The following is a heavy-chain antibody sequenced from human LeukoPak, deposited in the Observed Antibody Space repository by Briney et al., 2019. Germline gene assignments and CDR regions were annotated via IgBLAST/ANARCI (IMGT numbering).Heavy chain of an antibody. V-gene: IGHV3-23*01. CDR3: AKDQYYYDSSGYYYR. J-gene: IGHJ5*02. CDR1: GFTFSSYA. Sequence: GGSLRLSCAASGFTFSSYAMSWVRQAPGKGLEWVSAISGSGGSTYYADSAKGRFTISRDNSKNTLYLQMNSLRAEDTAVYYCAKDQYYYDSSGYYYRWGQGTLVTVSS. D-gene: IGHD3-22*01. CDR2: ISGSGGST.